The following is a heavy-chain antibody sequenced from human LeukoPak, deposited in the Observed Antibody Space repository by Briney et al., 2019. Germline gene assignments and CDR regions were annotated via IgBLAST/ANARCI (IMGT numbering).Heavy chain of an antibody. Sequence: PSETLSLTCAVYGESFSGYFWNWIRQPPGKGLEWIGEINHSGSTSNHNPSLKSRVTMSVDTSKNQFSLKLSSVTAADTAVYYCARGYDFWSGGDAFDIWGQGTMVTVSS. CDR2: INHSGSTS. CDR3: ARGYDFWSGGDAFDI. D-gene: IGHD3-3*01. J-gene: IGHJ3*02. CDR1: GESFSGYF. V-gene: IGHV4-34*01.